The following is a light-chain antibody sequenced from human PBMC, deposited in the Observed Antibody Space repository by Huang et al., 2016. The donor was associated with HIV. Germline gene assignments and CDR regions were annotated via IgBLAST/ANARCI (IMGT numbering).Light chain of an antibody. CDR3: QQYFSPPVT. J-gene: IGKJ3*01. Sequence: DIVMTQSPDSLAVSLGERATINCKSSQSLLSGNNQNYLAWFQQKSGQPPKLLIYWASTRESGVPDRFTGSGSRTDFTLTINSLQPEDVAVYYCQQYFSPPVTFGPGTKVHV. CDR1: QSLLSGNNQNY. CDR2: WAS. V-gene: IGKV4-1*01.